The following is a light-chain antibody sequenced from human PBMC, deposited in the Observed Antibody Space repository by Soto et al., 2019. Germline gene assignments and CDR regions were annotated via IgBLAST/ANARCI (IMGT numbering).Light chain of an antibody. CDR1: QSLLHSDGKTY. V-gene: IGKV2D-29*01. Sequence: DIVLTQTPLSLSVTPGQPASISCKPSQSLLHSDGKTYLYWYLQKPGHPPQLMIYEVSNRFSGVPDRFSGSGSGTDFTLTITSLQPEDFATYYCQQLNVYPSTFGGGTKVDIK. CDR2: EVS. CDR3: QQLNVYPST. J-gene: IGKJ4*01.